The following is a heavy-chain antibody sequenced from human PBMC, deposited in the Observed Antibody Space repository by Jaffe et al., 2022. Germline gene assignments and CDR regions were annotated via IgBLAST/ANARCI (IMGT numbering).Heavy chain of an antibody. Sequence: QVQLVESGGGVVQPGGSLRLSCAASGFTFSSYGMHWVRQAPGKGLEWVAFIRYDGSNKYYADSVKGRFTISRDNSKNTLYLQMNSLRAEDTAVYYCAKDADQSWLALDYWGQGTLVTVSS. CDR1: GFTFSSYG. CDR2: IRYDGSNK. V-gene: IGHV3-30*02. CDR3: AKDADQSWLALDY. J-gene: IGHJ4*02. D-gene: IGHD3-9*01.